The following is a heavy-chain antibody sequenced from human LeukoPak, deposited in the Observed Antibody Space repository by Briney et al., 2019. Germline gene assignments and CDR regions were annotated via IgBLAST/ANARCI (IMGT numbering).Heavy chain of an antibody. V-gene: IGHV4-39*07. Sequence: SETLSLTCTVSGGSISSSNFYWGWIRQPPGKGPEWIGSIYYSGSTYYNPSLKSRVSISVDTSKNQFSLKLSSVTAADTAVYYCARDRRRNLAVAGTSNDYWGQGTLVTVSS. CDR2: IYYSGST. CDR1: GGSISSSNFY. D-gene: IGHD6-19*01. J-gene: IGHJ4*02. CDR3: ARDRRRNLAVAGTSNDY.